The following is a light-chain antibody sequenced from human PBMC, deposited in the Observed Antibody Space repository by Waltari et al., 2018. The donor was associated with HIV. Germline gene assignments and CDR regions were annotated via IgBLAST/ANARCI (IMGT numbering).Light chain of an antibody. V-gene: IGLV1-40*01. CDR3: QSSDNTLSGSV. Sequence: QSVLTQPPSVSGAPGQRVTLSCTGGNSNIGTHEVHRYPQFPGTAPQLLIYNTNTRPSGVPDRFSGSKSGTSASLAITGLQADDEADYYCQSSDNTLSGSVFGGGTRLTVL. J-gene: IGLJ2*01. CDR1: NSNIGTHE. CDR2: NTN.